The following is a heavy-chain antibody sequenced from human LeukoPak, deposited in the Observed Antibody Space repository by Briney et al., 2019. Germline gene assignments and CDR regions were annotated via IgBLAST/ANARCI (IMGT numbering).Heavy chain of an antibody. CDR1: GYTFTSYY. J-gene: IGHJ3*02. CDR3: ARESRRLERDFDI. D-gene: IGHD1-1*01. V-gene: IGHV1-46*01. CDR2: INPSGGST. Sequence: GASVKVSCKASGYTFTSYYMHWVRQAPGQGLEWMGIINPSGGSTSYAQKFQGRVTMTRDMSTSTAYMELRSLRSDDTAVYYCARESRRLERDFDIWGQGTMVTVSS.